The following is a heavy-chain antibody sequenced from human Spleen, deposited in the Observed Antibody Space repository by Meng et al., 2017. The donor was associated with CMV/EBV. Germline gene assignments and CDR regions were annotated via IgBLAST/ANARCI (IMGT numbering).Heavy chain of an antibody. CDR2: IYPGDSDT. CDR3: ARRARFLEWFGLHDAFDI. Sequence: GESLKISCKGSGYSFTSYWIGWVRQMPGKGLEWMGIIYPGDSDTRYSPSFQGQVTISADKSISTAYLQWSSLKASDTAMYYCARRARFLEWFGLHDAFDIWGQGTMVTVSS. D-gene: IGHD3-3*01. J-gene: IGHJ3*02. CDR1: GYSFTSYW. V-gene: IGHV5-51*01.